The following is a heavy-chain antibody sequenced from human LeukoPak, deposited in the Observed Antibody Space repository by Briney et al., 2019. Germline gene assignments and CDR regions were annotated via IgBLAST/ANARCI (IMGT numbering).Heavy chain of an antibody. CDR2: INWNGGST. Sequence: GGSLRLSCAASGFTVSSNYMSWVRQAPGKGLEWVSGINWNGGSTDYADSVKGRFTISRDNAKNSLYLQMNSLRAEDTALYYCARRESTYQNYYYFYYMDVWGKGTTVTVSS. V-gene: IGHV3-20*04. J-gene: IGHJ6*03. CDR1: GFTVSSNY. CDR3: ARRESTYQNYYYFYYMDV.